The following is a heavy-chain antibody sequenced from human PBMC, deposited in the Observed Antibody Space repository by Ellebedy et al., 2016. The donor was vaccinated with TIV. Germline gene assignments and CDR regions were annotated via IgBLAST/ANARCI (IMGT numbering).Heavy chain of an antibody. V-gene: IGHV4-59*02. J-gene: IGHJ5*02. CDR2: IYDTGNT. D-gene: IGHD2-2*01. CDR3: ARGGAGYCGTTSCYLLDP. CDR1: GGSVSSHY. Sequence: MPSETLSLTCTVSGGSVSSHYWSWIRQPPGKGLEWIGYIYDTGNTHYNPSLKSRVTISADTSKNQFSLKLTSVTAADTAVYYCARGGAGYCGTTSCYLLDPWGQGTLITVSS.